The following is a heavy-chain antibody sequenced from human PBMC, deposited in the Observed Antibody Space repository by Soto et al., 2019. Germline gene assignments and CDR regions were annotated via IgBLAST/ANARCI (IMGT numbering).Heavy chain of an antibody. CDR2: IYYSGST. Sequence: SETLSLTCTVSGGSISSGGYYWSWIRQHPGKGLEWIGYIYYSGSTYYNPSLKSRVTISVDTSKNQFSLKLSSVTAADTAVYYCARXLRGYYDFWSGSLGMDVWGRGTTVTVSS. J-gene: IGHJ6*02. V-gene: IGHV4-31*03. CDR3: ARXLRGYYDFWSGSLGMDV. CDR1: GGSISSGGYY. D-gene: IGHD3-3*01.